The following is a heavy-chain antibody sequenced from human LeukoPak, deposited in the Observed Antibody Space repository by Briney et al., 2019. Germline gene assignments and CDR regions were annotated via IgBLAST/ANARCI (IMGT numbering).Heavy chain of an antibody. Sequence: SETLSLTCAVYGGSFSGYYWSWIRQPPGKGLEWIGETNHSGSTNYNPSLKSRVTISVDTSKNQFSLKLSSVTAADTAVYYCARGGQWLVRWWFDPWGQGTLVTVSS. CDR2: TNHSGST. CDR3: ARGGQWLVRWWFDP. D-gene: IGHD6-19*01. J-gene: IGHJ5*02. CDR1: GGSFSGYY. V-gene: IGHV4-34*01.